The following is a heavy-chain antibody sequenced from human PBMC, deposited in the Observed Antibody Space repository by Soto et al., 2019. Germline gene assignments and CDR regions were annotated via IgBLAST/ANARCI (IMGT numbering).Heavy chain of an antibody. CDR1: GFSFSDYY. CDR3: ARVGSTVAAGTSDY. Sequence: QVQLVESRGGLVKPGGSLRLSCVASGFSFSDYYMSWIRQTPGKGLEWVSYISGEGGRQVYADSVRGRFTISRDNVKYSVYLEMSSLRAEDTAMYYCARVGSTVAAGTSDYWGQGIQVTVSS. CDR2: ISGEGGRQ. V-gene: IGHV3-11*01. D-gene: IGHD6-13*01. J-gene: IGHJ4*02.